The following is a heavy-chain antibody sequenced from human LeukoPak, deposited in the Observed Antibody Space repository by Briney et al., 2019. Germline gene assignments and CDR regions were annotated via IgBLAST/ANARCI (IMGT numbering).Heavy chain of an antibody. V-gene: IGHV3-53*01. CDR2: IYSGGAT. CDR1: GFTVSSTY. D-gene: IGHD5-24*01. CDR3: ARGNGYNSAFDY. Sequence: GGSLRLSCAASGFTVSSTYMSWVRQAPGKGLEWVSVIYSGGATYYTDSVKGGFAISRDNSKNTLYLQMNTLRAEDTAVYYCARGNGYNSAFDYWGQGTLVTVSS. J-gene: IGHJ4*02.